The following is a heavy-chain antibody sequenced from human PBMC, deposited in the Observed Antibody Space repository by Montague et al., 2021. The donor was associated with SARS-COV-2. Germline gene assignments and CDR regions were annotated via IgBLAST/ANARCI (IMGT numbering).Heavy chain of an antibody. D-gene: IGHD3-9*01. CDR1: GFTFSSYS. Sequence: SLRLSCAASGFTFSSYSMNWVRQAPGKGLEWVSYISSSSSTIYYADSVKGRFTISRDNAKNSLYLQMNSLRAEDAAVYYCARDLRWGYYDILTGYYRPLDYWGQGTLVTVSS. CDR3: ARDLRWGYYDILTGYYRPLDY. V-gene: IGHV3-48*04. CDR2: ISSSSSTI. J-gene: IGHJ4*02.